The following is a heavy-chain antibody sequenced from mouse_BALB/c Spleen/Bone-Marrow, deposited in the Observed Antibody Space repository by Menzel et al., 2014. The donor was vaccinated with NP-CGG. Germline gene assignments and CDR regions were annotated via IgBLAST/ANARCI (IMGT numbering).Heavy chain of an antibody. CDR1: GYTFTDSV. J-gene: IGHJ3*01. D-gene: IGHD1-1*01. CDR3: ARFATVSFAY. V-gene: IGHV1-77*01. CDR2: IYPGSGST. Sequence: VQLQQSGPELVKPGASVKMSCKASGYTFTDSVIGWVKQRTGQGLEWIGEIYPGSGSTYYNEKFKGKATLTADKSSNTVYMQLSSLTSEDSAVYFCARFATVSFAYWGQGTLVTVSA.